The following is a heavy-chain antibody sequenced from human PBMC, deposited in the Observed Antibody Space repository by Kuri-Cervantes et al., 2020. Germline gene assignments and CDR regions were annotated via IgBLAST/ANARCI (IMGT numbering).Heavy chain of an antibody. J-gene: IGHJ4*02. D-gene: IGHD1-26*01. CDR3: AKGELLQGYFDY. Sequence: GGSLRLSCAASGFTFSSYDMHWVRQATGKGLEWVSAIGTAGDTYYPGSVKGRFTISRENAKNSLYLQMNSLRAEDTAVYYCAKGELLQGYFDYWGQGTLVTVSS. CDR1: GFTFSSYD. V-gene: IGHV3-13*01. CDR2: IGTAGDT.